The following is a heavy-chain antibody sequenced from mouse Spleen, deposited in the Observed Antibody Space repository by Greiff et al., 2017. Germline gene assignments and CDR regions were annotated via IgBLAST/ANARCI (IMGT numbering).Heavy chain of an antibody. J-gene: IGHJ2*01. CDR2: IYPGSGNT. Sequence: QVQLKQSGPELVKPGASVKISCKASGYSFTSYYIHWVKQRPGQGLEWIGWIYPGSGNTKYNEKFKGKATLTADTSSSTAYMQLSSLTSEDSAVYYCARSVVARGYFDYWGQGTTLTVSS. CDR3: ARSVVARGYFDY. D-gene: IGHD1-1*01. V-gene: IGHV1-66*01. CDR1: GYSFTSYY.